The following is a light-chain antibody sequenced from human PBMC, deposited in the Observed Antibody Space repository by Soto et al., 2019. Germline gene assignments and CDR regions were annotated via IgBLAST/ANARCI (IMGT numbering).Light chain of an antibody. CDR3: CSYAGSSPPYV. CDR1: SSDVGSYNL. CDR2: EVS. J-gene: IGLJ1*01. Sequence: QSALTQPASVSGSPGQSITISCTGTSSDVGSYNLVSWYQQHPGKAPKVMIYEVSKRPSGVSNRFSGSKSGNTASLTISGLQAEDEADYYCCSYAGSSPPYVFGTGTKVTVL. V-gene: IGLV2-23*02.